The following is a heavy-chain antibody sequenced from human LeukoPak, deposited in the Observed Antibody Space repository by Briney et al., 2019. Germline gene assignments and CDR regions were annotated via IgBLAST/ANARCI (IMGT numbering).Heavy chain of an antibody. Sequence: GGSLRLSCAASGFSFNIHAMTWVRQAPGKGLEWVAVIGGPDDTHYADSVKGRFTISRDNSKNTLFLQMNILRVEDTAVYYCVKGGCGRGWFWVSLGQGNLVT. D-gene: IGHD3-10*01. CDR2: IGGPDDT. CDR3: VKGGCGRGWFWVS. CDR1: GFSFNIHA. J-gene: IGHJ5*02. V-gene: IGHV3-23*01.